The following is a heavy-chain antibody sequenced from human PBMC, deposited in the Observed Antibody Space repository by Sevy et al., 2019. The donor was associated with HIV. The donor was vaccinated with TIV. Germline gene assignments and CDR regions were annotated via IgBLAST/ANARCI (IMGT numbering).Heavy chain of an antibody. Sequence: ASVKVSCKASGGTFSSYAISWVRQAPGQGLEWMGGIIPIFGTANYAQKFQGRVTITADESTSTAYMELSSLRSEDTAVYYCAGENSYCTGGGCPLPGWFDPWGQGTLVTVSS. D-gene: IGHD2-8*02. V-gene: IGHV1-69*13. CDR3: AGENSYCTGGGCPLPGWFDP. CDR1: GGTFSSYA. CDR2: IIPIFGTA. J-gene: IGHJ5*02.